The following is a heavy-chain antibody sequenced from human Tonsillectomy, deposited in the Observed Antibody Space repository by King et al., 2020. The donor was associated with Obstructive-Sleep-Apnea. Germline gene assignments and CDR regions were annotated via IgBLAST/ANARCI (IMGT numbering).Heavy chain of an antibody. Sequence: VQLQESGPGLVKPSETLSLTCPVSGASISSYSWSWIRQPPGKGLEWIGYIYNSESANYNPSLKSRVTISVDTSKNQFSLRLSSVTAADTAVYHCVRGQGGYNWFDSWGQGTLVTVSS. CDR3: VRGQGGYNWFDS. CDR1: GASISSYS. V-gene: IGHV4-59*08. CDR2: IYNSESA. J-gene: IGHJ5*01. D-gene: IGHD1-14*01.